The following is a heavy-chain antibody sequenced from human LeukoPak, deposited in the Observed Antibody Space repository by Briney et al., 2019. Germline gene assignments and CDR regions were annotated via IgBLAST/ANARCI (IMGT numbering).Heavy chain of an antibody. D-gene: IGHD5-24*01. CDR2: TYYRSKWYN. J-gene: IGHJ3*01. CDR1: GDSVSSNTTA. V-gene: IGHV6-1*01. CDR3: VRGGQGDGYSADEAFDF. Sequence: SQTLSLTCVISGDSVSSNTTACNWIRQSPSRGLEWLGRTYYRSKWYNDYAISVKSRITINPDTSKNHFSLQLNSVTAEDTAVYYCVRGGQGDGYSADEAFDFWGQGTVVTVSS.